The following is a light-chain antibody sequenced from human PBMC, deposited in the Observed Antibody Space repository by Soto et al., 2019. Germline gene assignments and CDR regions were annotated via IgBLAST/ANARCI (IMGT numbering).Light chain of an antibody. J-gene: IGLJ3*02. CDR3: SSYTSNNTWV. CDR1: SSDVGRHNF. Sequence: QSALTQPASVSGSPGQSITISCTGTSSDVGRHNFVSWHQQHPGKAPKFMIYGVNNRPSGVSNRFSGSKSGNTASLTISGVQAEYEADYYCSSYTSNNTWVFGGGTKLTVL. V-gene: IGLV2-14*01. CDR2: GVN.